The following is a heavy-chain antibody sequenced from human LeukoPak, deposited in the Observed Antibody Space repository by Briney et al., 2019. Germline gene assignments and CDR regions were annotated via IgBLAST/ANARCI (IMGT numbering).Heavy chain of an antibody. J-gene: IGHJ3*02. Sequence: PSETLSLTCAVYGGSFSGYYWSWIRQPPGMGLEWIGEINHSGSTNYNPSLKSRVTISVDTSKNQFSLKLSSVTAADTAVYYCALGEEDAFDIWGQGTMVNVSS. CDR2: INHSGST. CDR3: ALGEEDAFDI. CDR1: GGSFSGYY. V-gene: IGHV4-34*01.